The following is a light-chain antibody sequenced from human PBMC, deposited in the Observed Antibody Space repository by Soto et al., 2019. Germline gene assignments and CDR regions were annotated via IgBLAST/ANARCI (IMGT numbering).Light chain of an antibody. CDR2: ENN. Sequence: QPVLTQPPSVSEATGQRVTISCTGSSSNIGAGYEAHWYQQVPGTAPKLLIYENNNRPSGVPDRFSGSNSGTSASLAITGLHAYDYPEHYCQSYDSSLSGYVFGTGTKVTVL. J-gene: IGLJ1*01. CDR1: SSNIGAGYE. CDR3: QSYDSSLSGYV. V-gene: IGLV1-40*01.